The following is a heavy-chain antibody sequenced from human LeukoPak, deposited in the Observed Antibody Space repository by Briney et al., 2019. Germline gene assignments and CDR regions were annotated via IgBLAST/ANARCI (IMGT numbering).Heavy chain of an antibody. D-gene: IGHD3-10*01. CDR2: ISSSSSYT. J-gene: IGHJ4*02. CDR3: ARARWFGELFLDY. CDR1: GFTFSDYY. V-gene: IGHV3-11*06. Sequence: PGGSLRLSCAASGFTFSDYYMSWIRHAPGKGLEGVSYISSSSSYTNYADSVKGRFTISRDNAKNSLYLHKNSLRAEDTAVYYCARARWFGELFLDYWGQGTLVTVSS.